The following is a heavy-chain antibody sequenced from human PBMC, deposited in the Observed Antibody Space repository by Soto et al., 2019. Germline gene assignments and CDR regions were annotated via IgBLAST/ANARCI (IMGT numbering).Heavy chain of an antibody. J-gene: IGHJ4*02. CDR2: ISGSGGST. CDR1: GFTFSSYA. Sequence: GGSLRLSCAASGFTFSSYAMSWVRQAPGKGLEWVSAISGSGGSTYYADSVKGRFTISRDNSKNTLYLQMNSLRAEDTAVYYCAKDYYDSSGYHSPIDYWGQGTLVTVSS. D-gene: IGHD3-22*01. CDR3: AKDYYDSSGYHSPIDY. V-gene: IGHV3-23*01.